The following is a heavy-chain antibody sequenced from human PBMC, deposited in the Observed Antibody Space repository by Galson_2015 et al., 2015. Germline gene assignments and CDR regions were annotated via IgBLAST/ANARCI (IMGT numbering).Heavy chain of an antibody. J-gene: IGHJ6*02. V-gene: IGHV3-7*01. D-gene: IGHD2-15*01. Sequence: SLRLSCAASAFTFSIYWMSWVRQAPGKGLEWVATIKQDGGEKYYVDFVKGRFTISRDNAKNSLYLRMNSLRVEDTAAYYCVREGYCSGGCYRRGSTEYHYYGMDVWGQGTTVTVSS. CDR2: IKQDGGEK. CDR1: AFTFSIYW. CDR3: VREGYCSGGCYRRGSTEYHYYGMDV.